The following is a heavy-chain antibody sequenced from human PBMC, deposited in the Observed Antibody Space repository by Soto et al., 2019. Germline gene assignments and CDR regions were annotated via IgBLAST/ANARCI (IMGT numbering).Heavy chain of an antibody. CDR2: MNPNTGNI. J-gene: IGHJ5*02. CDR1: GYTFVDYA. V-gene: IGHV1-3*01. CDR3: TREAIVAENWFDP. Sequence: QVQLVQSGAEVKRPGASVKISCRASGYTFVDYALHWVRQAPGQGLEWVGWMNPNTGNIKYSQNFEDRVSITRDRATSTAYMELRGLRSEDTAFYCCTREAIVAENWFDPWGQGTLVTVSS. D-gene: IGHD2-21*01.